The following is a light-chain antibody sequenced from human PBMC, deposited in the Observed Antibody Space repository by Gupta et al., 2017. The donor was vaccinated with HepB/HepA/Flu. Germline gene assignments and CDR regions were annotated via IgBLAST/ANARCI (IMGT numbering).Light chain of an antibody. J-gene: IGLJ2*01. CDR3: QTWGSDIVV. CDR1: SGHSNYA. CDR2: LNSDGSH. Sequence: VKLTCTLNSGHSNYAIAWHQQQPEKGPRYLMKLNSDGSHTKGDGIPDRFSGSSSGAERHLTISSLQSEDEADYYCQTWGSDIVVFGGGTKLTVL. V-gene: IGLV4-69*01.